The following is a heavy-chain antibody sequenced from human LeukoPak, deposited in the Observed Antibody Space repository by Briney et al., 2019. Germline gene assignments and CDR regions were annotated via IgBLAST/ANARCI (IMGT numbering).Heavy chain of an antibody. J-gene: IGHJ4*02. CDR3: AKDRKSSGWFFDY. CDR1: GFTFSSYG. D-gene: IGHD6-19*01. V-gene: IGHV3-30*18. Sequence: GGSLRPSCAASGFTFSSYGMHWVRQAPGKGLEWVAVISYDGSNKYYADSVKGRFTISRDNSKNTLYLQMNSLRAEDTAVYYCAKDRKSSGWFFDYWGQGTLVTVSS. CDR2: ISYDGSNK.